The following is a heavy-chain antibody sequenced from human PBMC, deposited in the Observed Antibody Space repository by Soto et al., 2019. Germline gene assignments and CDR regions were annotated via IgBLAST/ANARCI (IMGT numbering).Heavy chain of an antibody. CDR3: ARDRRDAYNGYFDY. Sequence: SETLSLTCTVSGGSISNYYWSWIRQPPGKGLEWIGYIYYSGSTDYNPSLRSRVTISVDTSKNQLSLKLSSVTAADTAVYYCARDRRDAYNGYFDYWGQGTLVTVSS. J-gene: IGHJ4*02. CDR2: IYYSGST. CDR1: GGSISNYY. V-gene: IGHV4-59*01. D-gene: IGHD1-1*01.